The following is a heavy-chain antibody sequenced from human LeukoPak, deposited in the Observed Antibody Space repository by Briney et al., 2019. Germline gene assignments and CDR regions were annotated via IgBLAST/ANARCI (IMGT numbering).Heavy chain of an antibody. D-gene: IGHD1-1*01. J-gene: IGHJ4*02. Sequence: GESMKISCKGSGYSFTSYWISWVRQMPGKGLEWMGRIDPSDSYTNYSASFQGHVTISADKSISTAYLQWSSLKASDTAMYYCARYTTGDFDYWGQGTLVTVSS. CDR1: GYSFTSYW. V-gene: IGHV5-10-1*01. CDR2: IDPSDSYT. CDR3: ARYTTGDFDY.